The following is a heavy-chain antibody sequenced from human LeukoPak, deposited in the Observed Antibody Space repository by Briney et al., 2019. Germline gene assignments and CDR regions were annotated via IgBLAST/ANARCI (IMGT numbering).Heavy chain of an antibody. CDR3: AKDRQITVAGTIFF. Sequence: PGGSLRLSCAASGFTFSSYAMSWVRQAPGKGLEWVSSISGSGDNTYYADSVKGRFTISRDNSKNTLHLQMNSLRAGGTAIYYCAKDRQITVAGTIFFWGQGTLVTVSS. CDR2: ISGSGDNT. D-gene: IGHD6-19*01. CDR1: GFTFSSYA. V-gene: IGHV3-23*01. J-gene: IGHJ4*02.